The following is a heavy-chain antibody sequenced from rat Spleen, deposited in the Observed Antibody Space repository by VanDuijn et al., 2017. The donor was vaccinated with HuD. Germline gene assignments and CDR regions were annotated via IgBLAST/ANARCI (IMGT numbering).Heavy chain of an antibody. D-gene: IGHD5-1*01. CDR2: ITNTGGST. CDR3: TNNWEAYY. V-gene: IGHV5-29*01. Sequence: EVHLVESGGGLVPPGRSLKLSCAVSGFTFSDYAMAWVRQAPTKGLEWVASITNTGGSTYYPDSVKGRFTISRDNARSTLYLQMNSLRAEDTATYYCTNNWEAYYWGQGVMVTVSS. J-gene: IGHJ2*01. CDR1: GFTFSDYA.